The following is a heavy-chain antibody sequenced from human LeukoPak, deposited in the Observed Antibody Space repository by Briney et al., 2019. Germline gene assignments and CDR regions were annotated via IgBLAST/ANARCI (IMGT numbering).Heavy chain of an antibody. J-gene: IGHJ4*02. D-gene: IGHD6-19*01. CDR1: GGSFSGYY. CDR3: ASSSSGWYFDY. Sequence: SETLSLTCAVYGGSFSGYYWSWIRQPPGKGLEWIGEINHSGSTNYNPSLKSRVTISVDTSKNQFSLKLSSVTAADTAVYYCASSSSGWYFDYWGQGTLVTVSS. V-gene: IGHV4-34*01. CDR2: INHSGST.